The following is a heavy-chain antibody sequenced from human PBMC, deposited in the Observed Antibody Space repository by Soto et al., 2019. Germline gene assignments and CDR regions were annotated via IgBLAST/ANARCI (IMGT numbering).Heavy chain of an antibody. J-gene: IGHJ4*02. V-gene: IGHV3-7*01. CDR3: AREKRATGYFDY. D-gene: IGHD6-25*01. CDR2: IKQDGSEK. Sequence: EVQLVESGGGLVQPGGSLRLSCAASGFTFSNYLMSWVRQAPGKGLEWVANIKQDGSEKYYVASVNGRFTISRDNAKNSLDLQMNSLRADDTAVYYCAREKRATGYFDYWGQGTLVTVSS. CDR1: GFTFSNYL.